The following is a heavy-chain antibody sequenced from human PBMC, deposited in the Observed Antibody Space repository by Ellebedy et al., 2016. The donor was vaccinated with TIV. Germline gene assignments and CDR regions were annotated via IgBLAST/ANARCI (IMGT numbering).Heavy chain of an antibody. CDR3: ARDRDSSGWYQIWFDP. J-gene: IGHJ5*02. D-gene: IGHD6-19*01. Sequence: ASVKVSCXASGYTFTSYYMHWVRQAPGQGLEWMGIINPSGGSTSYAQKFQGRVTMTRDTSTSTVYMELSSLRSEDTAVYYCARDRDSSGWYQIWFDPWGQGTLVTVSS. CDR2: INPSGGST. CDR1: GYTFTSYY. V-gene: IGHV1-46*01.